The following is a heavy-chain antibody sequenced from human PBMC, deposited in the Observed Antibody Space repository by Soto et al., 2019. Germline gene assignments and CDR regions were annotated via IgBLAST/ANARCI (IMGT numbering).Heavy chain of an antibody. Sequence: GGSLRLSCEASGFKFDDYMMHWVRQAPGKGLEWISLISWDGGSIDYADSIKGRFTVSRDNSKTSLYLHMDSLTSDDTAIYFCAKEGNGGSSLDSWGQGTLVTVAS. CDR2: ISWDGGSI. D-gene: IGHD2-15*01. CDR1: GFKFDDYM. V-gene: IGHV3-43*01. J-gene: IGHJ5*01. CDR3: AKEGNGGSSLDS.